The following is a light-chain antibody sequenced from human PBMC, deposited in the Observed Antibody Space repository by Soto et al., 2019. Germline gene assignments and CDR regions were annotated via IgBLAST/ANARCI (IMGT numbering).Light chain of an antibody. Sequence: DIQMTQSPSSLSASVGDSFTITCRASQSISGWLAWYQQKPGEAPKVLIYDASSLESGVPSRFSGSGSGTEFTLTISSLQPDDFATYYCQHYDSYPWAFGQGTKVEIK. CDR1: QSISGW. CDR2: DAS. J-gene: IGKJ1*01. V-gene: IGKV1-5*01. CDR3: QHYDSYPWA.